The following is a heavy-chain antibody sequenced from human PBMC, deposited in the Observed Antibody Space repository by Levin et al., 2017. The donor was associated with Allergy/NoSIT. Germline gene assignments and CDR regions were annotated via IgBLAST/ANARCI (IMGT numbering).Heavy chain of an antibody. D-gene: IGHD3-22*01. CDR3: ARDSGEVRMVVISMDS. Sequence: GESLKISCKASGYTFTDYYMHWVRQAPGEGLEWMGWINPNSGGTNYAQKFRGRVSMPRDTSINPVYLELRSLESEHTAVYYGARDSGEVRMVVISMDSWGQGTLVTVSS. J-gene: IGHJ4*02. CDR1: GYTFTDYY. V-gene: IGHV1-2*02. CDR2: INPNSGGT.